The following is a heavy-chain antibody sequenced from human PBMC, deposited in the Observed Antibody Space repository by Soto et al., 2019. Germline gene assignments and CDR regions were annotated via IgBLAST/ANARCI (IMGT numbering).Heavy chain of an antibody. V-gene: IGHV4-59*01. CDR1: GGSISSYY. CDR3: ARCSVWYVN. CDR2: IYYSGST. D-gene: IGHD6-19*01. J-gene: IGHJ4*02. Sequence: SETLFLTCTVSGGSISSYYWSWIRQPPGKGLEWIGYIYYSGSTNYNPSLKSRVTISVDTSKNQFSLKLSSVTAADTAVYYCARCSVWYVNWGQGTLVTVSS.